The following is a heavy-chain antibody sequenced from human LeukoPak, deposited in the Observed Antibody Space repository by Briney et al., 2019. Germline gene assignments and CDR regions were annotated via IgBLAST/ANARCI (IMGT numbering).Heavy chain of an antibody. CDR2: INPNSGGT. V-gene: IGHV1-2*02. Sequence: ASVKGSCKASGYTFPDYYIHLLRQAPGQGLEWIGFINPNSGGTHYAQNFQGRVTVTRDTSISTVYLEMIRLRSDDTAVYYCARKGRIYGDYDYWGRGTLVTVSS. CDR1: GYTFPDYY. D-gene: IGHD4-17*01. J-gene: IGHJ4*02. CDR3: ARKGRIYGDYDY.